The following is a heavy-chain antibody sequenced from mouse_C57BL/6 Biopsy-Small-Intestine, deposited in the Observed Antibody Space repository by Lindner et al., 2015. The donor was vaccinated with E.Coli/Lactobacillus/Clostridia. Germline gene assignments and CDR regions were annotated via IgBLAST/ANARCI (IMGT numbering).Heavy chain of an antibody. Sequence: QESGAELVRPGSSVEDVLQDFWYIHSQATVVNWVKQRPGQGLEWIGYIYIGNGYTEYNEKFKGKATLTSDTSSSTAYMQLSSLTSEDSAIYFCARQEGDGYHYYWGQGTTLTVSS. CDR2: IYIGNGYT. CDR3: ARQEGDGYHYY. V-gene: IGHV1-58*01. J-gene: IGHJ2*01. CDR1: YIHSQATV. D-gene: IGHD2-3*01.